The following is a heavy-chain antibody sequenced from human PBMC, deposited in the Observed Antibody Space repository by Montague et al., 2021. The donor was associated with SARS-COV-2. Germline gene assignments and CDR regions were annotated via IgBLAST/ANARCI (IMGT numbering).Heavy chain of an antibody. CDR2: INDGGTT. D-gene: IGHD4-23*01. CDR3: TRWDPQIRILFGFRGKSANDY. J-gene: IGHJ4*02. CDR1: GESFSGYY. Sequence: SETLSLTCAVYGESFSGYYWTWIRQSPGRGLEWIAEINDGGTTNYNWSLKSRVTISVDTSKNQFSLKLSSVTVADTAVYYCTRWDPQIRILFGFRGKSANDYWGQGTLVTVSS. V-gene: IGHV4-34*01.